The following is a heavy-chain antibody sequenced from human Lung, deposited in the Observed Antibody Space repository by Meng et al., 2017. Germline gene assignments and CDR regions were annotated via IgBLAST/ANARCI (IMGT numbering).Heavy chain of an antibody. J-gene: IGHJ4*02. Sequence: QAQLVQSGAEVKKPGASVKVSCKASGYTFIDYYMHWVRQAPGQGLEWMGRINPNSGGADYAQKFQGRVTMTRDKSISTAYMELTRLRSDDTAVYYCAREQRWLVQDFDSWGQGTLVTVSS. D-gene: IGHD6-19*01. V-gene: IGHV1-2*06. CDR2: INPNSGGA. CDR3: AREQRWLVQDFDS. CDR1: GYTFIDYY.